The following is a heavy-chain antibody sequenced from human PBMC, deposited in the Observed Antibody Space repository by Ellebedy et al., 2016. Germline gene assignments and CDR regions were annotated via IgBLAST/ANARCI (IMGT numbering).Heavy chain of an antibody. Sequence: GESLKISXATSGIRFSDFFMSWVRQAPGKGLQWVSTISAGGDDTYLADSVRGRFTISRDNSRNILYLQMNSLRAEDTAVYYCYYGHYSGSWGQGTLVTVSS. V-gene: IGHV3-23*01. CDR3: YYGHYSGS. D-gene: IGHD4-17*01. CDR1: GIRFSDFF. CDR2: ISAGGDDT. J-gene: IGHJ4*02.